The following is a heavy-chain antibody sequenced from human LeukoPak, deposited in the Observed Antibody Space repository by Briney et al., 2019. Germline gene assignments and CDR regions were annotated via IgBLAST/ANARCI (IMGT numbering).Heavy chain of an antibody. J-gene: IGHJ4*02. CDR1: GFTFSSYA. V-gene: IGHV3-23*01. Sequence: GGSLRLSCAASGFTFSSYAMSWVRQAPGKGLEWVSAISGSGGSTYYADSAKGRFTISRDNSKNTLYLQMNSLRAEDTAVYYCAKGIGFDCSGGSCYYFDYWGQGTLVTVSS. D-gene: IGHD2-15*01. CDR2: ISGSGGST. CDR3: AKGIGFDCSGGSCYYFDY.